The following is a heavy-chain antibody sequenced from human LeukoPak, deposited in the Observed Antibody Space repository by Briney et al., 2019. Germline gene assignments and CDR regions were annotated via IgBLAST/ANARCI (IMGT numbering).Heavy chain of an antibody. J-gene: IGHJ6*03. D-gene: IGHD5-12*01. CDR2: ISAYNGNT. CDR3: ARGCGYSGYDYYYYYYYMDV. CDR1: GYTFTSYG. Sequence: ASVTVSCKASGYTFTSYGISWVRQAPGQGLEWMGWISAYNGNTNYAQKLQGRVTMTTDTSTSTAYMELRSLRSDDTAVYYCARGCGYSGYDYYYYYYYMDVWGKGTTVTISS. V-gene: IGHV1-18*01.